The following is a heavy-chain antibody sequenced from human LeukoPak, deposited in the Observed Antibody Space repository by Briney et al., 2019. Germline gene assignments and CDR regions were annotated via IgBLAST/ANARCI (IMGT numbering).Heavy chain of an antibody. CDR3: AREAYSGSYSDH. CDR2: ITSSGSTM. Sequence: GGSLRLSCAASGFTFSSYSMNWARQAPGKGLEWVSYITSSGSTMFYKDSVKGRFTISRDNAKNSLYLQMNSLRDDDTAVYYCAREAYSGSYSDHWGQGTLVTVSS. V-gene: IGHV3-48*02. D-gene: IGHD1-26*01. J-gene: IGHJ4*02. CDR1: GFTFSSYS.